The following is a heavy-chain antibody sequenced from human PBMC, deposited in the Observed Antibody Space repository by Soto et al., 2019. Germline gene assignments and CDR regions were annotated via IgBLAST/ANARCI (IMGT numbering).Heavy chain of an antibody. CDR1: GFTFSSYS. V-gene: IGHV3-21*01. D-gene: IGHD1-26*01. J-gene: IGHJ6*02. Sequence: GGSLRLSCAASGFTFSSYSMNWVRQAPGKGLEWVSSISSSSSYIYYADSVKGRFTISRDNAKNSLYLQMNSLRAEDTAVYYCARDQWELLPYYYYGMDVWGQGTTVTVSS. CDR2: ISSSSSYI. CDR3: ARDQWELLPYYYYGMDV.